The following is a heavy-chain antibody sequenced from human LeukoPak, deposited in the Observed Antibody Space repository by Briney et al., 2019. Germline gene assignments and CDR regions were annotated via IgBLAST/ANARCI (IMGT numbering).Heavy chain of an antibody. CDR2: INHSGST. D-gene: IGHD3-10*01. CDR1: GGSFSGYY. J-gene: IGHJ5*02. CDR3: ASGSTRNYYGPNKSPQGGS. Sequence: SETLSLTCAVYGGSFSGYYWSWIRQPPGKGQEWIGEINHSGSTNYNPSPKSRVTISVDTSKNQFSLKLSSVTAADTAVYYCASGSTRNYYGPNKSPQGGSWGQGTLVTVSS. V-gene: IGHV4-34*01.